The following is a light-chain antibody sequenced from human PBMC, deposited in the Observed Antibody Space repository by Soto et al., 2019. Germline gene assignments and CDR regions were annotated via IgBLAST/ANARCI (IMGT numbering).Light chain of an antibody. CDR3: MQALQTPLT. CDR1: QSLLHSNGYHS. Sequence: DIVMTQSPLSLPVTPGEPASISCRSSQSLLHSNGYHSLDWYLQKPGQSPQLLIYLCSNRASGVPDRFSGSGSCTDFTLKISRVEAEDVGVYYCMQALQTPLTFGGGTKVEIK. J-gene: IGKJ4*01. V-gene: IGKV2-28*01. CDR2: LCS.